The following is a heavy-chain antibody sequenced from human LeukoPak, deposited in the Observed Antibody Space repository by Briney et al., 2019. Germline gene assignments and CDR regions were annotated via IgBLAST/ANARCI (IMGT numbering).Heavy chain of an antibody. CDR1: GGSISSSSYY. Sequence: SETLSLTCTVSGGSISSSSYYWGWIRQPPGKGLEWIGSIYYSGSTYYNPSLKSRVTISVGTSKNQFSLKLSSVTAADTAAYYCARQNEGYYYDSSGLNWFDPWGQGTLVTVSS. J-gene: IGHJ5*02. CDR2: IYYSGST. D-gene: IGHD3-22*01. CDR3: ARQNEGYYYDSSGLNWFDP. V-gene: IGHV4-39*01.